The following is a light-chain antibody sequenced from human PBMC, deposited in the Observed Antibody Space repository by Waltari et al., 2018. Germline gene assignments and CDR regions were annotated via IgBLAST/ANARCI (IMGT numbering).Light chain of an antibody. J-gene: IGLJ2*01. CDR2: DNS. Sequence: SYVLTQPPSVSVAPGQTAPIPCGPNTIGTKTVHWSQQKPGQAPVLVVFDNSDRPSGIPERFSGSNSGSTATLTISRVEAGDEADYYSQVWDFSGDHLIVLFGGGTKVTVL. V-gene: IGLV3-21*02. CDR1: TIGTKT. CDR3: QVWDFSGDHLIVL.